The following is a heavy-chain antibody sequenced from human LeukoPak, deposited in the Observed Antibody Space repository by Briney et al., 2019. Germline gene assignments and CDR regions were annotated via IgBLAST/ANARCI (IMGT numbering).Heavy chain of an antibody. V-gene: IGHV3-30*02. D-gene: IGHD2-15*01. CDR3: AKDYGGSFDY. Sequence: PGGSLRLSCAASGFTFSSNGMHWVRQAPGKVLEWVAFIQNDGNNKKYGDSVKGRFTISRDNSMNTLYLQMNSLRPEDTAVYYCAKDYGGSFDYWGQGTLVTVSS. CDR2: IQNDGNNK. J-gene: IGHJ4*02. CDR1: GFTFSSNG.